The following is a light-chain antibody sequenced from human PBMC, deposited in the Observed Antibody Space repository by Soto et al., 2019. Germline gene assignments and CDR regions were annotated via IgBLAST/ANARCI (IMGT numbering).Light chain of an antibody. Sequence: EIVLTQSPCSLSLSPGETATLSCRASQSVGSSYLAWYQQRPGQAPRLLIYGTSNRATGIPDRFSGSGSGTDFTLTISRLESEDFAVYYCHQYGGSPRTLGQGTKVEIK. CDR3: HQYGGSPRT. CDR2: GTS. CDR1: QSVGSSY. J-gene: IGKJ1*01. V-gene: IGKV3-20*01.